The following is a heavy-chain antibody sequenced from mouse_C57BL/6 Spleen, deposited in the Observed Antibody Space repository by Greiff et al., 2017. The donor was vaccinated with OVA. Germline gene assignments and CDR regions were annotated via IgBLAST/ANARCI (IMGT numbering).Heavy chain of an antibody. D-gene: IGHD3-1*01. CDR2: IDPSDSYT. Sequence: QVHVKQPGAELVKPGASVKLSCKASGYTFTSYWMQWVKQRPGQGLEWIGEIDPSDSYTNYNQKFKGKATLTVDTSSSTAYMQLSSLTSEDSAVYYCARSGSSYYFDYWGQGTTLTVSS. CDR3: ARSGSSYYFDY. CDR1: GYTFTSYW. V-gene: IGHV1-50*01. J-gene: IGHJ2*01.